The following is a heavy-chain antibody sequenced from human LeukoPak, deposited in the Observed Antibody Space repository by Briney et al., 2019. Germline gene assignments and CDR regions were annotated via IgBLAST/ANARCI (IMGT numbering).Heavy chain of an antibody. Sequence: GASVKVSCKASGYIFTSYGITWVRQAPGQGLEWMGWISTYNGDTNYAQNLQGRVTMTTDTSTSTAYMDLWSLRSDDTAVYYCARDTGSSPGDYWGQGTLVTVSS. CDR3: ARDTGSSPGDY. J-gene: IGHJ4*02. CDR1: GYIFTSYG. V-gene: IGHV1-18*01. D-gene: IGHD1-26*01. CDR2: ISTYNGDT.